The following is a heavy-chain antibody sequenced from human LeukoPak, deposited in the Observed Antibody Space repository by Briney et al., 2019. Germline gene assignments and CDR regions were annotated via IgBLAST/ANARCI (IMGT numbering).Heavy chain of an antibody. CDR1: GFTFSSYG. J-gene: IGHJ4*02. Sequence: GGSLRLSCAASGFTFSSYGMSWVRQAPGKGLEWVSAISGSGGSTYYADSVKGRFTISRDNSKNTLYLQMNSLRAEDTAVYYCAKVISRGYSSGWGFDYWGQGTLVTVSS. V-gene: IGHV3-23*01. D-gene: IGHD6-19*01. CDR2: ISGSGGST. CDR3: AKVISRGYSSGWGFDY.